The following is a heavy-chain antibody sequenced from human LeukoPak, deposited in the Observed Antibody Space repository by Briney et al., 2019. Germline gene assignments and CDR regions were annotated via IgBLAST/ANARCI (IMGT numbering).Heavy chain of an antibody. J-gene: IGHJ4*02. V-gene: IGHV3-23*01. D-gene: IGHD1-26*01. CDR3: ASRSGSYQADFDY. CDR2: IGARGDVT. Sequence: GGSLRLSCTVSGFAFSGYAMSWVRQAPGKGPEWVSSIGARGDVTYSADSVKGRFTISRDNSKRTLFLQMNSLRAEDTAVYYCASRSGSYQADFDYWGQGTLVTVSS. CDR1: GFAFSGYA.